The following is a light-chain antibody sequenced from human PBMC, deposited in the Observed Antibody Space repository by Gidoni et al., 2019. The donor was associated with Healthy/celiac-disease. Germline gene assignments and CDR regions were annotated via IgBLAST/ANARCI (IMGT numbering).Light chain of an antibody. CDR2: WAS. Sequence: DIVMTQSPVSLAVSLGERPTINCKSSQCVLYSANNKNYVAWNQQKPGQPPKLLIYWASTRESGVPDRFSGSGSGTDFTLTISSLQAEDVAVYYCQQYYSTPRTFXXXTKVEIK. V-gene: IGKV4-1*01. J-gene: IGKJ1*01. CDR1: QCVLYSANNKNY. CDR3: QQYYSTPRT.